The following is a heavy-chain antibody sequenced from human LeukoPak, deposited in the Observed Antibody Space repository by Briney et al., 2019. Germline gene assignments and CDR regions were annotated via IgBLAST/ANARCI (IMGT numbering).Heavy chain of an antibody. J-gene: IGHJ6*03. CDR2: ISGSGGST. D-gene: IGHD4-17*01. CDR3: AKDPRTTVTYYYDYYMDV. CDR1: GFTFNNYT. V-gene: IGHV3-23*01. Sequence: GGSLRLSCAASGFTFNNYTMSWVRQAPGKGLEWVSAISGSGGSTYYADSVKGRFTISRDNSKNTLYLQMNSLRAEDTAVYYCAKDPRTTVTYYYDYYMDVWGKGTTVTVSS.